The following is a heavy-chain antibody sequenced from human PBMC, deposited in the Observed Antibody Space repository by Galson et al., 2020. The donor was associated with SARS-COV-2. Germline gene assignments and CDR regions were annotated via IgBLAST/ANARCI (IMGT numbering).Heavy chain of an antibody. D-gene: IGHD1-26*01. J-gene: IGHJ4*02. CDR2: ISYDGSNK. V-gene: IGHV3-30-3*01. Sequence: TGGSLSLSCAASGFTFSSYAMHWVRQAPGKGLEWVAVISYDGSNKYYADSVKVRFTISRDNSKNTLYLQMNSPGAEDTAVYYCASNRGRQLYDCDYWGQGTLVTVAS. CDR3: ASNRGRQLYDCDY. CDR1: GFTFSSYA.